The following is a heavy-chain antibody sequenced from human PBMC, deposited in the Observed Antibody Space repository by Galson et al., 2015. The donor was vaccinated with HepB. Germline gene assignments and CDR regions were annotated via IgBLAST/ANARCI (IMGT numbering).Heavy chain of an antibody. CDR3: ARDTGAGQDY. CDR2: ISGYSGNT. J-gene: IGHJ4*02. Sequence: SVKVSCKASGYTFSTYSISWVRQAPGQGLEWVGWISGYSGNTLYAQKLPGRVTLTTDTSTTTAYMELRSLTSDDTAVYYCARDTGAGQDYWAQRALVTVSS. V-gene: IGHV1-18*01. D-gene: IGHD7-27*01. CDR1: GYTFSTYS.